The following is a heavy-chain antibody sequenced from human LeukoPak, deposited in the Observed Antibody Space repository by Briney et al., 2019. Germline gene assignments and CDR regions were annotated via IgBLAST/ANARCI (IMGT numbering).Heavy chain of an antibody. CDR1: GGSISSYY. J-gene: IGHJ6*02. D-gene: IGHD4-17*01. CDR2: IYYSGST. V-gene: IGHV4-59*01. Sequence: PSETLSLTCTVSGGSISSYYWSWIRQPPGRGLEWIGYIYYSGSTNYNPSLKSRVTISVDTSKNQFSLKLSSVTAADTAVYYCARGYGDYGSYYYYGMDVWGQGITATVSS. CDR3: ARGYGDYGSYYYYGMDV.